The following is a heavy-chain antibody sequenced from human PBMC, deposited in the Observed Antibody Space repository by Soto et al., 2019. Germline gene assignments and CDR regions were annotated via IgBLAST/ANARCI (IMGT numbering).Heavy chain of an antibody. CDR3: ARALACCSTTSCYERYGMDV. CDR2: IDPSDSYT. D-gene: IGHD2-2*01. Sequence: PGESLKISCKSSGYSFISYWISWVRQMPGKGLEWMGRIDPSDSYTTYSPSFQGHVTFSADKSISTAYLQWSSLKASDTAMYYCARALACCSTTSCYERYGMDVWGQGTTVTVSS. V-gene: IGHV5-10-1*01. CDR1: GYSFISYW. J-gene: IGHJ6*02.